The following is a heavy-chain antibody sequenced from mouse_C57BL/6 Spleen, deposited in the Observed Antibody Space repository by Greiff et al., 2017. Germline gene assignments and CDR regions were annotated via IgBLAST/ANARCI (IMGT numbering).Heavy chain of an antibody. V-gene: IGHV1-64*01. Sequence: QVQLQPPGAELVKPGASVKLSCKASGYTFTSSWMHWVKQRPGQGLEWIGMIHPNSGSTNYNEKFKSKATLTVDKSSSTAYMQLSSLTSEDSAVYYCAIYYDYDGAYWGQGTLVTVSA. CDR1: GYTFTSSW. J-gene: IGHJ3*01. CDR3: AIYYDYDGAY. CDR2: IHPNSGST. D-gene: IGHD2-4*01.